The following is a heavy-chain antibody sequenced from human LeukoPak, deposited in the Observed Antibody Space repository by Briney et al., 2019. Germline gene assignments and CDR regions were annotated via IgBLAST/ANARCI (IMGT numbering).Heavy chain of an antibody. J-gene: IGHJ1*01. CDR1: GFTFRSYE. D-gene: IGHD6-19*01. CDR2: ISGSGGGT. CDR3: AKGEQWLVLYFQH. Sequence: GGSLRLSCAASGFTFRSYEMNWVRQAPGKGLEWVAAISGSGGGTDYADSVKGRFTISRDNSKNTLYLQMNSLRAEDTAVYYCAKGEQWLVLYFQHWGQGTLVTVSS. V-gene: IGHV3-23*01.